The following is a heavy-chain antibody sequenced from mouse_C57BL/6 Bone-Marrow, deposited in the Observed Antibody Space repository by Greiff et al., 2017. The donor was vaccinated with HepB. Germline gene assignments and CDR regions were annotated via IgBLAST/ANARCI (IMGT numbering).Heavy chain of an antibody. Sequence: QVQLQQPGAELVMPGASVKLSCKASGYTFTSYWMHWVKQRPGQGLEWIGEIDPNSGGTKYNEKFKSKATLTVDKPSSTAYMQLSSLTSEDSAVYYCARDYYGSSLDMDYWGQGTSVTVSS. CDR2: IDPNSGGT. CDR1: GYTFTSYW. J-gene: IGHJ4*01. D-gene: IGHD1-1*01. CDR3: ARDYYGSSLDMDY. V-gene: IGHV1-72*01.